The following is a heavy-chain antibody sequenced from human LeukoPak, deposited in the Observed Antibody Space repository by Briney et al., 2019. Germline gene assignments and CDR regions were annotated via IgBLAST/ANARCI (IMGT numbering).Heavy chain of an antibody. CDR3: ATTSGYDFGTDFDY. CDR2: INPDSGGT. D-gene: IGHD3/OR15-3a*01. CDR1: GYPFIGYY. Sequence: GASVKVSCKASGYPFIGYYLHWVRQAPGQGLEWMGWINPDSGGTDYEQKFQGRVTMTRDTSISTACMELSRLRSDDTAVYYCATTSGYDFGTDFDYWGQGTLVTVSS. J-gene: IGHJ4*02. V-gene: IGHV1-2*02.